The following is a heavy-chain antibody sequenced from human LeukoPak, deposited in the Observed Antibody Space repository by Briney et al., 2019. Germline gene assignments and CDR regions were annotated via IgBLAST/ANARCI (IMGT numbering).Heavy chain of an antibody. Sequence: GRSLRLSCAASGFTFSSYAMPWVRQAPGKGLEWVAIISYDGSNKYYADSVKGRFTISRDNSKNTVYLQMSNLRVEDTALYYCARDGSWGDYSFYFYIDVWGKGTTVTVSS. CDR3: ARDGSWGDYSFYFYIDV. J-gene: IGHJ6*03. D-gene: IGHD3-16*01. CDR1: GFTFSSYA. CDR2: ISYDGSNK. V-gene: IGHV3-30*07.